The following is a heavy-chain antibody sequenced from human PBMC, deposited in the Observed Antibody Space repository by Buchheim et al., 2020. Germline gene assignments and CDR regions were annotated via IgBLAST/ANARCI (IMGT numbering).Heavy chain of an antibody. Sequence: EVQLVESGGGLVRPGGSLRLSCAASGFTFSNAWMSWVRQAPGKGLEWVGRIKSKTDGETTDYAAPVKGRFTISRDDSKNKLYVQMNSLKTEDTAVYYCTTPRPGIYYYAMDVWGQGTT. D-gene: IGHD1-14*01. CDR3: TTPRPGIYYYAMDV. CDR1: GFTFSNAW. J-gene: IGHJ6*02. V-gene: IGHV3-15*01. CDR2: IKSKTDGETT.